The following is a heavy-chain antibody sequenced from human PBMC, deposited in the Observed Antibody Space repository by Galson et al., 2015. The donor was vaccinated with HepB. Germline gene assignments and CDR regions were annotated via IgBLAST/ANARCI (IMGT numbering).Heavy chain of an antibody. CDR3: ARDNDYGGNPALFHY. J-gene: IGHJ4*02. V-gene: IGHV3-33*01. Sequence: SLRLSCAASGFTFSSYGMHWVRQAPGKGLEWVAVIWYDGSNTYYADSVKGRFTISRDNSKNTLYLQMNSLRAEDTAVYYCARDNDYGGNPALFHYWGQGTLGTVS. D-gene: IGHD4-23*01. CDR1: GFTFSSYG. CDR2: IWYDGSNT.